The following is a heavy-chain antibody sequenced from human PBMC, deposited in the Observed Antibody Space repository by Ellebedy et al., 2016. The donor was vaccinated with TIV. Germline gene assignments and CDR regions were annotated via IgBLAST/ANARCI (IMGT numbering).Heavy chain of an antibody. Sequence: GESLKISXAASGFTFSSYALSWVRQAPGKGLEWVSAIIASGTSTYYADSVKGRFTISRDNSKNTLYLQMNSLRADDTAVYYCVRDQNVWGQGTLVTVSS. V-gene: IGHV3-23*01. CDR3: VRDQNV. CDR2: IIASGTST. CDR1: GFTFSSYA. J-gene: IGHJ4*02.